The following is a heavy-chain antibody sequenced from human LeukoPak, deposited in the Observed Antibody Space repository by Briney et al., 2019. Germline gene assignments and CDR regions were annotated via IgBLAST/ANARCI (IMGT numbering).Heavy chain of an antibody. J-gene: IGHJ4*02. CDR3: ARGMNSGYSYGCLDY. V-gene: IGHV3-21*05. CDR2: ISSSNTYT. Sequence: GGSLRLSCAASGFTFSSYEMNWVRQAPGKGLEWVSYISSSNTYTNYAASVKGRFTISRDNAKNSLYLQMNSLRAEDTAVYYCARGMNSGYSYGCLDYWGQGTLVTVSS. D-gene: IGHD5-18*01. CDR1: GFTFSSYE.